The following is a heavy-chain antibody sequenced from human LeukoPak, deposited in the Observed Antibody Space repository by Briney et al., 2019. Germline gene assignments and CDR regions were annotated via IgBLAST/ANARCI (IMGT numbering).Heavy chain of an antibody. V-gene: IGHV3-7*01. D-gene: IGHD3-3*01. Sequence: PGGSLRLSCAASGFTFSSKWMSWVRQAPGKGLEWVANIEQQDGSEKYYVDSVKGRFTISRDNAKNSLYLQMNSLRAEDTAVYYCAIYDFWSGYSFDFWGQGTLVTVSS. J-gene: IGHJ4*02. CDR3: AIYDFWSGYSFDF. CDR2: IEQQDGSEK. CDR1: GFTFSSKW.